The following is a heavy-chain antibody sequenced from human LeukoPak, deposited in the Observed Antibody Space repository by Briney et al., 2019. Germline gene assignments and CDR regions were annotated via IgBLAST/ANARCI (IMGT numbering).Heavy chain of an antibody. Sequence: GGSLRLSCAASGFTFSNVWMSWVRQAPGKGLEWVSYISSSGSTIYYADSVKGRFTISRDNAKNSLYLQMNSLRAEDTAIYYCARRGSSFDLEYWGQGTLVTVSS. CDR2: ISSSGSTI. CDR1: GFTFSNVW. J-gene: IGHJ4*02. D-gene: IGHD5-18*01. CDR3: ARRGSSFDLEY. V-gene: IGHV3-11*04.